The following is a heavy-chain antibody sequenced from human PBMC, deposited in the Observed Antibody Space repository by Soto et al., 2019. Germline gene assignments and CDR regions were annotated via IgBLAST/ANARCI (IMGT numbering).Heavy chain of an antibody. V-gene: IGHV3-30*18. CDR2: ISYDGSNK. Sequence: GGSLRLSCAVSGFTFSSYGMHWVRQAPGKGLEWVAVISYDGSNKYYADSVKGRFTISRDNSKNTLYLQVNSLRAEDTAVYYCAKDGDCSSTSCSPKGAFDIWGQGTMVTVSS. D-gene: IGHD2-2*01. J-gene: IGHJ3*02. CDR1: GFTFSSYG. CDR3: AKDGDCSSTSCSPKGAFDI.